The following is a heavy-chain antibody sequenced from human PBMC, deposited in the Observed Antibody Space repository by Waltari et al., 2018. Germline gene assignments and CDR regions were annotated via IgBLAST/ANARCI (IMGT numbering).Heavy chain of an antibody. V-gene: IGHV4-39*01. J-gene: IGHJ5*02. CDR2: IYSRGNI. D-gene: IGHD7-27*01. CDR1: SGSITSPDYY. CDR3: ARHSPGSTWFDP. Sequence: QLQLQESGPGLVKPSETLSLTCSLSSGSITSPDYYWDWIRHSPGKVLEWIGNIYSRGNIHYNPSLGSRVTMSLDSSNNQFSLELRSVTAADTAVYYCARHSPGSTWFDPWGQGTLVTVSS.